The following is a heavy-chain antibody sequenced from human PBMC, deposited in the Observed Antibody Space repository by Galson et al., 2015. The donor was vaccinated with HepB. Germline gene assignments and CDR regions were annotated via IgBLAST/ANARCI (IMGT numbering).Heavy chain of an antibody. CDR1: GYSFPSYW. CDR2: IYPGDSDT. D-gene: IGHD3-3*02. Sequence: QSGAEVKKPGESLKISCKGSGYSFPSYWIGWVRQMPGKGLEWMGIIYPGDSDTRYSPSFQGQVTISADKSISTAYLQWSSLKASDTAMYYCARPTNIFGVGRVRGGWFDPWGQGTLATVSS. CDR3: ARPTNIFGVGRVRGGWFDP. J-gene: IGHJ5*02. V-gene: IGHV5-51*03.